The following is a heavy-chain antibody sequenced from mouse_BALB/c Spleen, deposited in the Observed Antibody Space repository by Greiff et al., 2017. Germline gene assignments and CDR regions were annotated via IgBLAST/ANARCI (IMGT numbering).Heavy chain of an antibody. CDR1: GFTFTDYY. J-gene: IGHJ3*01. V-gene: IGHV7-3*02. CDR2: IRNKANGYTT. D-gene: IGHD1-1*01. Sequence: DVKLVESGGGLVQPGGSLRLSCATSGFTFTDYYMSWVRQPPGKALEWLGFIRNKANGYTTEYSASVKGRFTISRDNSQSILYLQMNTLRAEDSATYYCARSLQLRGFAYWGQGTLVTVSA. CDR3: ARSLQLRGFAY.